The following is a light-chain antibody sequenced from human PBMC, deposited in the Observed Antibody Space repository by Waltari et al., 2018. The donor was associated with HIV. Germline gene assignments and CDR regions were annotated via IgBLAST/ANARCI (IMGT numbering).Light chain of an antibody. J-gene: IGKJ2*01. CDR2: AAS. V-gene: IGKV1-39*01. CDR1: QSISSY. CDR3: QQSFNTPTT. Sequence: DIQMPQSPSSLSASVGDRVTITCRASQSISSYLNWYQQKPGKAPRLLIYAASRLQSGVPSRFSGSGSETEFTLTISSLQPEDFASYYCQQSFNTPTTFGQGTKLEIK.